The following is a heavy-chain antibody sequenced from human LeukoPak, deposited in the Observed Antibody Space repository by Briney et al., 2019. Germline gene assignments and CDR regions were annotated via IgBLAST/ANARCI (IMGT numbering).Heavy chain of an antibody. V-gene: IGHV4-61*01. CDR2: IYYSGST. D-gene: IGHD3-10*01. CDR1: GGSVNSGTYY. CDR3: ARDRFPSYYGPGSRYYGMDV. J-gene: IGHJ6*04. Sequence: SETLSLTCTVSGGSVNSGTYYRSWIRQPPGKGLEWIGYIYYSGSTNYNPSLKSRLTISVDTSKNQFSLKLSSVTAADTAVYYCARDRFPSYYGPGSRYYGMDVWGKGTTVTVSS.